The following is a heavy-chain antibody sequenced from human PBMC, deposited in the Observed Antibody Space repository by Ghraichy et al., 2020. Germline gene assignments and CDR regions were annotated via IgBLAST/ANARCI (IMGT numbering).Heavy chain of an antibody. CDR2: IYYSGST. Sequence: SETLSLTCTVSGGSISSSSYYWGWIRQPPGKGLEWIGSIYYSGSTYYNPSLKSRVTISVDTSKNQFSLKLSSVTAADTAVYYCARMEYYYDSSGTRWDYFDYWGQGTLVTVSS. CDR1: GGSISSSSYY. V-gene: IGHV4-39*07. CDR3: ARMEYYYDSSGTRWDYFDY. D-gene: IGHD3-22*01. J-gene: IGHJ4*02.